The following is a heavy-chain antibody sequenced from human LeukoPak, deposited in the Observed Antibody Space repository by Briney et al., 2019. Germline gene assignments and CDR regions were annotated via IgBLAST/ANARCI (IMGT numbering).Heavy chain of an antibody. Sequence: ASVKVSCKASGYTFTSYGISWVRQAPGQGLEWMGWISAYNGNTTYAQKLQGRVTMTTDTSTSTAYMELRSLRSDDTAVYYCARGSGYGGDYYGMDVWGQGTTVTVSS. J-gene: IGHJ6*02. CDR2: ISAYNGNT. CDR1: GYTFTSYG. V-gene: IGHV1-18*01. D-gene: IGHD5-12*01. CDR3: ARGSGYGGDYYGMDV.